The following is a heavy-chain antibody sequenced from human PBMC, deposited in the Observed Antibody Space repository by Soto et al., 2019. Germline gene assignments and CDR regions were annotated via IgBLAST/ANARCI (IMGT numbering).Heavy chain of an antibody. D-gene: IGHD3-22*01. CDR1: GFTFSRYW. J-gene: IGHJ4*02. Sequence: EVQLVESGGGLVQPGGSLRLSCAASGFTFSRYWMHWVRQAPGEGLVWVSRINSDGSSTSYADSVKGRFTISRDNAKNTLYLQMNSLRAEDTAVYYCARDSGGYYEPLFDYWGQGTLVTVSS. CDR2: INSDGSST. V-gene: IGHV3-74*01. CDR3: ARDSGGYYEPLFDY.